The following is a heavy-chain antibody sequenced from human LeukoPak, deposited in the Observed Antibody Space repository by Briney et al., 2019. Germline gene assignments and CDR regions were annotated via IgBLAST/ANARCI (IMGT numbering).Heavy chain of an antibody. Sequence: SETLSLTCTVSGGSISGPYSYWGWIRQPPGKGLEWIGSLYNSGSTYSNPSLKSRATISVDTSKNQFSLKLSSVTAADTAVYYCARHSENTYYYGSGIIDYWGQEPWSPSPQ. CDR3: ARHSENTYYYGSGIIDY. CDR2: LYNSGST. CDR1: GGSISGPYSY. J-gene: IGHJ4*01. D-gene: IGHD3-10*01. V-gene: IGHV4-39*01.